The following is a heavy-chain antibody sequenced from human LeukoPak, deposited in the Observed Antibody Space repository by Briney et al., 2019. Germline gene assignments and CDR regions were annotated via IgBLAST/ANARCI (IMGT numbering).Heavy chain of an antibody. D-gene: IGHD2-15*01. CDR3: ARHRSGGSQDDAFDI. V-gene: IGHV3-7*01. Sequence: GGCLRLSCAASEFTFSTYWMSWVRQAPGKGLEWVADIKQDGSEKYYVHSVKGRFTISRQNAKNSLFLQMNSLRAEDTAVYYCARHRSGGSQDDAFDIWGQGTMVTVSS. CDR2: IKQDGSEK. J-gene: IGHJ3*02. CDR1: EFTFSTYW.